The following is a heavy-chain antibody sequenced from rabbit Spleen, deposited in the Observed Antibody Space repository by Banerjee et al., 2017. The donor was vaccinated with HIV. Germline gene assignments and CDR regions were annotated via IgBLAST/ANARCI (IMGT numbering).Heavy chain of an antibody. J-gene: IGHJ6*01. CDR1: GFSFSYSDY. CDR2: IGAGVSDTT. Sequence: QSLEESGGDLVKPGASLTLTCTASGFSFSYSDYMCWVRQPPGKGPEWIACIGAGVSDTTYYATWAKGRFTISKTSSTTVTLQMTSLTAADTATYFCARDTGSSFSSYGMDLWGPGTLVTVS. D-gene: IGHD8-1*01. V-gene: IGHV1S40*01. CDR3: ARDTGSSFSSYGMDL.